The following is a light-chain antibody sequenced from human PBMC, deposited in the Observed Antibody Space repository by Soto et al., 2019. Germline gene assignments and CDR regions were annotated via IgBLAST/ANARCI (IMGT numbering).Light chain of an antibody. V-gene: IGKV3-11*01. J-gene: IGKJ1*01. CDR3: QHFVNSLTWT. Sequence: EIVLTQSPATLSLSPGERATLSCRASQNINSYLAWYQQKPGQAPRLLIYATSNRATGIPARFSGSGSGTDFTLSISRLEPEDFAVYYCQHFVNSLTWTFGQGTKVEIK. CDR2: ATS. CDR1: QNINSY.